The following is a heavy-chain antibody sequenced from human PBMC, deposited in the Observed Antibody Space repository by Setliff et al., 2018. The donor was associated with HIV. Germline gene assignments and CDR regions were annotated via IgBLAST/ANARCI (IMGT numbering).Heavy chain of an antibody. CDR2: IYHSGST. CDR1: TYSISSGFY. V-gene: IGHV4-38-2*01. J-gene: IGHJ4*02. Sequence: SETLSLTCVVSTYSISSGFYWAWIRQPPGKGLEWIGSIYHSGSTYYNPSLKSRVTISIDTSKNQFSLRPTSVTAADTAVYYCARLLPGDYYGSGSYFDYWGQGTLVTVSS. D-gene: IGHD3-10*01. CDR3: ARLLPGDYYGSGSYFDY.